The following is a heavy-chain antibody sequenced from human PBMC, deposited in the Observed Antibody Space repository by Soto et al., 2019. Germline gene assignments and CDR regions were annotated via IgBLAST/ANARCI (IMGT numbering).Heavy chain of an antibody. CDR3: ATSGYDRTFDI. V-gene: IGHV3-21*01. D-gene: IGHD5-12*01. J-gene: IGHJ3*02. CDR2: ISSSSSYI. CDR1: GFTFSSYS. Sequence: GGSLRLSCAASGFTFSSYSMNWVRQAPGKGLEWVSSISSSSSYIYYADSVKGRFTISRDNAKNSLYLQMNSLRAEDTAVYYCATSGYDRTFDIWGQGTMVTVSS.